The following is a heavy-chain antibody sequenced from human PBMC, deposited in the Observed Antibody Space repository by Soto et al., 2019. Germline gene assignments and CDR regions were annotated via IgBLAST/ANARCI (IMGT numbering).Heavy chain of an antibody. CDR2: ISGSGGST. CDR3: AKDRSRYYYDSSGLNWFDP. J-gene: IGHJ5*02. D-gene: IGHD3-22*01. V-gene: IGHV3-23*01. Sequence: EGSLRLPCAASGCTFSRYAISEVRLAPGKGLEWVSAISGSGGSTYYADSVKGRFTISRDNSKNTRYLRMNSLRAEDTAVYYCAKDRSRYYYDSSGLNWFDPWGQGTLVTVSS. CDR1: GCTFSRYA.